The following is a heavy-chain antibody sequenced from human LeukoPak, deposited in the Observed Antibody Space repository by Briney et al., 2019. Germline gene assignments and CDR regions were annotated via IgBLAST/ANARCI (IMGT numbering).Heavy chain of an antibody. CDR2: ISASGNII. CDR3: ARHTVITPFDS. V-gene: IGHV3-11*01. Sequence: PGGSLRLSCVASGFPFRDDYFSWVRQAPGRGLEWLSFISASGNIIHYEDSVKGRFTISRDDAKNSVFLQMDSLRTEDTALYYCARHTVITPFDSWGQGTLVTVSS. CDR1: GFPFRDDY. D-gene: IGHD4-23*01. J-gene: IGHJ4*02.